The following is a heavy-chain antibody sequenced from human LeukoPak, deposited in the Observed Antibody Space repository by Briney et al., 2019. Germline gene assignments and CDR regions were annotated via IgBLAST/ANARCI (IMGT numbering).Heavy chain of an antibody. CDR2: IYYSGST. Sequence: PSETLSLTCTVSGGSISSYYWSWIRQPPGKGLEWIGYIYYSGSTNYNPSLKSRVTISVDTSKNQSSLKLSSVTAADTAVYYCARDSGGYPTDYWGQGTLVTVSS. J-gene: IGHJ4*02. CDR3: ARDSGGYPTDY. D-gene: IGHD5-12*01. CDR1: GGSISSYY. V-gene: IGHV4-59*01.